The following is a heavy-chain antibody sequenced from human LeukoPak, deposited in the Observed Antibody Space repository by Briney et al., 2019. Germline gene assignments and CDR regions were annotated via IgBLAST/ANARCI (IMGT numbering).Heavy chain of an antibody. Sequence: AGGSLRLSCAASGFTFSSYWMSWVRQAPGKGLEWVANMKYDGSENYYVDSVKGRFTIPRDNAKNSLYLQMNSLIAEDTSVYYCARDIEAAGLFLDYWGQGTLVTVSS. CDR1: GFTFSSYW. CDR3: ARDIEAAGLFLDY. CDR2: MKYDGSEN. D-gene: IGHD6-13*01. V-gene: IGHV3-7*01. J-gene: IGHJ4*02.